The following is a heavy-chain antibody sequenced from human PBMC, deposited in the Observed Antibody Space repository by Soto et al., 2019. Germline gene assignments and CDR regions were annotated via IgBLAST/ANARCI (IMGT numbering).Heavy chain of an antibody. D-gene: IGHD2-15*01. V-gene: IGHV3-21*01. CDR2: ISSSSYI. Sequence: EVQLVESGGGLVKPGGSLRLSCAASGFTFSSYSMNWVRQAPGKGLEWVSSISSSSYIYYADSVKGRFTISRDNAKNSLYLQMNSLRAEDTAVYYCASLTVVTPNGAFDIWGQGTMVTVSS. CDR1: GFTFSSYS. CDR3: ASLTVVTPNGAFDI. J-gene: IGHJ3*02.